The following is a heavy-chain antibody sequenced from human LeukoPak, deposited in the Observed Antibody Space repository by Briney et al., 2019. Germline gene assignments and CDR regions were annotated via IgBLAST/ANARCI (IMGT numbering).Heavy chain of an antibody. V-gene: IGHV3-30*02. CDR3: AKDRVLWFGELYSPDY. Sequence: GGSLRLSCAASGFTFSSYGMHWVRQAPGKGLEWVAFIRYDGSNKYYADSVKGRFTISRDNSKNTLYLQMNSLRAEDTAVYYCAKDRVLWFGELYSPDYWGQGTLVTVSS. J-gene: IGHJ4*02. CDR1: GFTFSSYG. D-gene: IGHD3-10*01. CDR2: IRYDGSNK.